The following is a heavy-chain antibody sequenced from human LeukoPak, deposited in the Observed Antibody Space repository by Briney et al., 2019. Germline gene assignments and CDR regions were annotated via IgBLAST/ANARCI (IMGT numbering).Heavy chain of an antibody. CDR3: ARDPYSGNYGSYYYYYMDV. D-gene: IGHD3-22*01. CDR1: GFTFSSYS. V-gene: IGHV3-21*01. CDR2: ISSSSSYI. J-gene: IGHJ6*03. Sequence: GGSLRLSCAASGFTFSSYSMNWVRQAPGKGLEWVSSISSSSSYIYYADSVKGRFTISRDNAKNSLYLQMNSLGPEDTAVYFCARDPYSGNYGSYYYYYMDVWGQGTTVTVSS.